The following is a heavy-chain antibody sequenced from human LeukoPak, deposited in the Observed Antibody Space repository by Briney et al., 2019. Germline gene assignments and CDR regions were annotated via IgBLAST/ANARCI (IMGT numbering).Heavy chain of an antibody. D-gene: IGHD3-22*01. J-gene: IGHJ4*02. V-gene: IGHV3-30*02. CDR2: IHYDGREQ. Sequence: GGSLRLSCAASGFIFSNHGMHWVRQAPGKGLEWVSFIHYDGREQYYADSVKGRFTISRDNSKNTLYLQMNSLRAEDTAVYYCARGQLYYDSSGFDYWGQGTLVTVSS. CDR1: GFIFSNHG. CDR3: ARGQLYYDSSGFDY.